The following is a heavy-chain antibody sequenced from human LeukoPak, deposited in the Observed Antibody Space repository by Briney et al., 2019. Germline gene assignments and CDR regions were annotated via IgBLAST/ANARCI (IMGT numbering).Heavy chain of an antibody. D-gene: IGHD6-13*01. V-gene: IGHV1-69*04. J-gene: IGHJ4*02. Sequence: SVKVSCKASGGTFSSYAISWVRQAPGQGLEWMGRIIPILGIANYAQKFQGRVTITANKSTSTAYMELSSLRSEDTAVYYCAMIAAAGTGVDYWGQGTLVTVSS. CDR1: GGTFSSYA. CDR3: AMIAAAGTGVDY. CDR2: IIPILGIA.